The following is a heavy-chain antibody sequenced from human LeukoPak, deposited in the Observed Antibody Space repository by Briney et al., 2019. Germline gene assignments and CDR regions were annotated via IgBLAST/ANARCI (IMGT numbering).Heavy chain of an antibody. J-gene: IGHJ4*02. D-gene: IGHD5-24*01. CDR1: GGSISSYY. Sequence: PSETLSLTCTVSGGSISSYYWSWIRQPPGKGLEWIGYIYYSGSTNYNPSLKSRVTISVDTSKNQFSLKLSSVTAADTAVYYCARDLSGMATVGYWGQGTLVTVSS. CDR2: IYYSGST. V-gene: IGHV4-59*12. CDR3: ARDLSGMATVGY.